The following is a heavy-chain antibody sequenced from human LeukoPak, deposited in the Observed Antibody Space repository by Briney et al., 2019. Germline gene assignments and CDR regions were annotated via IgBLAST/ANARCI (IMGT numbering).Heavy chain of an antibody. CDR3: AARRLYYFDY. CDR1: GGSISSYY. Sequence: SETLSLTCTVSGGSISSYYWSWIRQPPGKGLEWVGYTYYSGSTNYNPSLKSRVTISVDTSKNQFSLKLSSVTASDTAVYYCAARRLYYFDYWGQGTLVTVSS. J-gene: IGHJ4*02. V-gene: IGHV4-59*03. CDR2: TYYSGST. D-gene: IGHD2/OR15-2a*01.